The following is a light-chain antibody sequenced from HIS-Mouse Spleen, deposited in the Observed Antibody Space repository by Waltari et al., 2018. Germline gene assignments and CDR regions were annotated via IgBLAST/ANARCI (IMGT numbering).Light chain of an antibody. CDR1: SGHSRYA. Sequence: QLVLTQSPSASASLGASVKLTCTLSSGHSRYAIPWHQQQPEKGPRYLMKLNSDGSHSKGDGIPDRFSGSSSGAERYLTISSLQSEDEADYYCQTWGTGILVVFGGGTKLTVL. CDR3: QTWGTGILVV. V-gene: IGLV4-69*01. J-gene: IGLJ2*01. CDR2: LNSDGSH.